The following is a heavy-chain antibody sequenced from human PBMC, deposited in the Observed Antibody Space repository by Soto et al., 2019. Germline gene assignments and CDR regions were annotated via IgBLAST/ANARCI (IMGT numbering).Heavy chain of an antibody. CDR1: GFTFSSFW. V-gene: IGHV3-74*01. CDR2: INSDGSNT. CDR3: ARGGVPLAMSY. D-gene: IGHD2-2*01. Sequence: EVQLVESGGGLVQPGGSLRLSCAASGFTFSSFWMHWVRQAPGAGLVWVSRINSDGSNTNYADSVKGRFTISRDNAKNTMYLQMNSLRAEDTAVYYCARGGVPLAMSYWGQGTLVTVSS. J-gene: IGHJ4*02.